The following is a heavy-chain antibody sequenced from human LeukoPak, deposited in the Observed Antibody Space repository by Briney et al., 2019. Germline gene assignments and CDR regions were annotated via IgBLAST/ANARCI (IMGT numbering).Heavy chain of an antibody. V-gene: IGHV3-53*01. D-gene: IGHD2-8*01. CDR1: GFTVSSNY. Sequence: GGSLRLSCAASGFTVSSNYMSWVRQAPGKGLEWVSVIYSGGSTYYADSVKGRFTLSGDNSKNTVYLQMNSLRAEDTAVYYCVMLPTGDCWGQGTLVTVSS. CDR2: IYSGGST. CDR3: VMLPTGDC. J-gene: IGHJ4*02.